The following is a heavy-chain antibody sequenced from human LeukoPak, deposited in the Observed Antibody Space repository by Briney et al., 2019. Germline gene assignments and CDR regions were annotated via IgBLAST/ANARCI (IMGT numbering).Heavy chain of an antibody. Sequence: PSETLSLTCTVSGGSISNYFWSWIRQPPGKGLEWIGYMYYSGSTNYNPSLKSRVSISLDTSKNQFPLNLKSVTAADTAMYYCARDGVVTMELDYWGQGTLVTVSS. V-gene: IGHV4-59*12. CDR3: ARDGVVTMELDY. J-gene: IGHJ4*02. D-gene: IGHD3-3*01. CDR1: GGSISNYF. CDR2: MYYSGST.